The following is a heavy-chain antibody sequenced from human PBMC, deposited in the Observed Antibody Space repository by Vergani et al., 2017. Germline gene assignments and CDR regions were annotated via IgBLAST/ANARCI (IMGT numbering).Heavy chain of an antibody. CDR3: TRHVPCGDGACLHFDH. CDR2: IYPDDSDT. D-gene: IGHD2-21*01. V-gene: IGHV5-51*01. J-gene: IGHJ4*02. CDR1: GYRFHTYW. Sequence: EVQLVQSGAEVKKPGESLKISCEASGYRFHTYWIGWVRQVPGKGLEWIGIIYPDDSDTIYSPSFEGQVTISADKSITTVYLQWTSLKASDTAIYYCTRHVPCGDGACLHFDHWGQGTQVTVSS.